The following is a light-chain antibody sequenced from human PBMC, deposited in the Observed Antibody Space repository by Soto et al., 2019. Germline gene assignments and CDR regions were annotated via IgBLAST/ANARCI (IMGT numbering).Light chain of an antibody. CDR2: DAS. CDR3: QHYNSYSEA. Sequence: DIQMTQSPSSLSASVGDRVTITCPASQNINNYLNWYQQKPGRAPKLLIYDASNLEAGVPSRFSGSGSGTEFTLTISSLQPDDFATYYCQHYNSYSEAFGQGTKVDI. CDR1: QNINNY. V-gene: IGKV1-33*01. J-gene: IGKJ1*01.